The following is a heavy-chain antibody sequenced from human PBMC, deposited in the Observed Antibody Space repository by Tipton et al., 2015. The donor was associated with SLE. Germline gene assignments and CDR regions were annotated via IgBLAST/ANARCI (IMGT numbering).Heavy chain of an antibody. V-gene: IGHV1-2*02. CDR2: INPKSGGT. CDR3: AREDLAGEPT. CDR1: GFTFSSYY. Sequence: SCAASGFTFSSYYMHWVRQAPGQGLEWMGGINPKSGGTNYAQKVQGRVTMTRDTTISTAYMELSRLRSDESAVYYCAREDLAGEPTWGRGPLAPVSS. D-gene: IGHD3-16*01. J-gene: IGHJ1*01.